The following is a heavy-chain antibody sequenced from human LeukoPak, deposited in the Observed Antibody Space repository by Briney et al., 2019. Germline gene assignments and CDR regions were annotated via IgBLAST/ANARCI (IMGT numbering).Heavy chain of an antibody. V-gene: IGHV3-23*01. CDR3: ARDDGYGYDH. CDR2: ISGSGGST. D-gene: IGHD5-18*01. CDR1: GFTFSKYS. J-gene: IGHJ5*02. Sequence: PGGSLRLSCAASGFTFSKYSMNWVRQAPGKGLEWVSAISGSGGSTYYADSVKGRFTISRDNAKNSLYLQMNSLRDEDTAVYYCARDDGYGYDHWGQGTLVTVSS.